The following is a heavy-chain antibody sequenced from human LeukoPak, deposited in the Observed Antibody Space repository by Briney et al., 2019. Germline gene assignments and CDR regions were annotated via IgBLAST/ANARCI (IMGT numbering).Heavy chain of an antibody. Sequence: SSETLSLTCTVSGGSISSGNYHWSWIRQPPGKGLEWIGYIYYSGNTYYNPSLKSRVTISVDTSKNQFSLKRRSLTAADTAVYYCARDREAYGSGLHYYYYMDVWGKGTTVTVSS. CDR1: GGSISSGNYH. V-gene: IGHV4-30-4*08. CDR2: IYYSGNT. D-gene: IGHD3-10*01. J-gene: IGHJ6*03. CDR3: ARDREAYGSGLHYYYYMDV.